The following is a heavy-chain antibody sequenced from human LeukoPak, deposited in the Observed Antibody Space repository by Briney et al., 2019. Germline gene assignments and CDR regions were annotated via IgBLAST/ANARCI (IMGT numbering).Heavy chain of an antibody. D-gene: IGHD5-12*01. V-gene: IGHV3-33*06. CDR3: AKDHQHSGYATGDY. CDR2: IWYDGSNK. Sequence: EGSLRLSCAASGFTFSSYWMSWVRQAPGKGLEWVAVIWYDGSNKYYADSVKGRFTISRDNSKNTLYLQMNSLRAEDTAVYYCAKDHQHSGYATGDYWGQGTLVTVSS. J-gene: IGHJ4*02. CDR1: GFTFSSYW.